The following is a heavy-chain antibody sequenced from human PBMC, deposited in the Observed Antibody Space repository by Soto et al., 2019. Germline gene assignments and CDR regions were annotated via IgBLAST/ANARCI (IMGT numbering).Heavy chain of an antibody. Sequence: GGSLRLSCAASGFTFDDYAMHWVRQAPGKGPEWVSGINWDSSSTGYADSVKGRFTISRDNAKNAIFLQMTSLRVDDTAVYFCARGDRGGFDLWGQGTMVTVSS. CDR2: INWDSSST. D-gene: IGHD3-10*01. CDR1: GFTFDDYA. V-gene: IGHV3-9*01. CDR3: ARGDRGGFDL. J-gene: IGHJ3*01.